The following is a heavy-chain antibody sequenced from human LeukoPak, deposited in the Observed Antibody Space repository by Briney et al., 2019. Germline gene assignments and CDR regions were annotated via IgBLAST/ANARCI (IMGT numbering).Heavy chain of an antibody. D-gene: IGHD3-10*01. CDR1: GGSISSGSYA. V-gene: IGHV4-30-2*01. CDR2: IYHSGST. CDR3: ARAGFGEFYVDY. Sequence: RSSQTLSLTCAVSGGSISSGSYAWSWIRQPPGKGLEWIGYIYHSGSTYYNPSLKSRVTMSVDRSRNQCSLKLTSVTAADTAVYYCARAGFGEFYVDYWGQGTLVTVSS. J-gene: IGHJ4*02.